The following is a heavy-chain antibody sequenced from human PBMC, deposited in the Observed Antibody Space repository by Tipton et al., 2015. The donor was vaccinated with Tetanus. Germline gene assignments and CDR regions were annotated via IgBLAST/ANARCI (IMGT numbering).Heavy chain of an antibody. Sequence: WVRQAPGKGLEWVASVFHTGSTSYNPALKSRASISIDTSKNQFSLKLRSVTAADTAVYYCARRSYCSSASCYDAFDMWGQGTMVTVSS. V-gene: IGHV4-39*01. J-gene: IGHJ3*02. CDR2: VFHTGST. CDR3: ARRSYCSSASCYDAFDM. D-gene: IGHD2-2*01.